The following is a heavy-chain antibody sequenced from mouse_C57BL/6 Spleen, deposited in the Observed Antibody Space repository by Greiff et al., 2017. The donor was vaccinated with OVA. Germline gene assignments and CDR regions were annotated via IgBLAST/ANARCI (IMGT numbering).Heavy chain of an antibody. CDR3: ARELWGAMDY. V-gene: IGHV5-16*01. CDR1: GFTFSDYY. Sequence: EVQVVESEGGLVQPGSSMKLSCTASGFTFSDYYMAWVRQVPEKGLEWVANINYDGSSTYYLDSLKSRFIISRDNAKNILYLQMSSLKSEDTATYYCARELWGAMDYWGQGTSVTVSS. CDR2: INYDGSST. J-gene: IGHJ4*01.